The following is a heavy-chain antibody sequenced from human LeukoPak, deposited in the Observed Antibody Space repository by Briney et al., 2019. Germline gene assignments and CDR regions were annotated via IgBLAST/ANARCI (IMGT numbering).Heavy chain of an antibody. CDR2: ISGSGGNT. Sequence: GGSLRLSCAASGFTFSSYAMHWVRQAPGKGLEWVSAISGSGGNTYYADSVKGRFTISRDNSNNTLYVQMNSLRAEDTAVYYCAKVRSGSASWALQIFDNWGQGTLVTVSS. CDR3: AKVRSGSASWALQIFDN. D-gene: IGHD2-2*01. CDR1: GFTFSSYA. J-gene: IGHJ4*02. V-gene: IGHV3-23*01.